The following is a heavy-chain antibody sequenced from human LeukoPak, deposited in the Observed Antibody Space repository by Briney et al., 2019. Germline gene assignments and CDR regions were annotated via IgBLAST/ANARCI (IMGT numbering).Heavy chain of an antibody. D-gene: IGHD1-26*01. CDR1: GFTFDTYS. V-gene: IGHV3-21*06. CDR3: ATGPHSRPRPWDYFDS. CDR2: ISSNSGYK. J-gene: IGHJ4*02. Sequence: GGSLRLSCAASGFTFDTYSMNWVRQAPGKGLEWVSSISSNSGYKYHAHSVRGRFTISRDNAKNSLFLQMNSLSAEDTAVYYCATGPHSRPRPWDYFDSWGQGTLVTVSS.